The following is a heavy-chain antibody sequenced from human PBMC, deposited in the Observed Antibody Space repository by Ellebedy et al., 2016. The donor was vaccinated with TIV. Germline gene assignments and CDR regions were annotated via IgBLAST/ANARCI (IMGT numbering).Heavy chain of an antibody. CDR2: MNPNSGNT. D-gene: IGHD2-2*01. Sequence: ASVKVSXKASGYTFTSYDINWVRQATGQGLEWMGWMNPNSGNTGYAQKFQGRVTMTRNTSISTAYMELSSLRSEDTAVYYCAREPLRYCSSTSCPLGYWGQGTLVTVSS. CDR1: GYTFTSYD. V-gene: IGHV1-8*01. CDR3: AREPLRYCSSTSCPLGY. J-gene: IGHJ4*02.